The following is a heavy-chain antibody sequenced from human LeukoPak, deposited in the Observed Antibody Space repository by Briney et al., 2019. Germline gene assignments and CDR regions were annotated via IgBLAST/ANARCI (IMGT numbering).Heavy chain of an antibody. J-gene: IGHJ4*02. CDR3: ARSGLRVKIDY. Sequence: PSDTLSLTCAVYGGPFSGYYWSWIRQPPGKGVEWIREINHSGSTNYNPSLKSRVTISVDTSKNRFSLKLSSVTAADTAVYYCARSGLRVKIDYWGQGTLVTVSS. D-gene: IGHD5-12*01. CDR1: GGPFSGYY. CDR2: INHSGST. V-gene: IGHV4-34*01.